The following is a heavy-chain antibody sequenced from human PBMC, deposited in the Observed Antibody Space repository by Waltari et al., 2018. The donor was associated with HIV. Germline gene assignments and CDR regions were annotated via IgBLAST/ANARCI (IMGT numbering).Heavy chain of an antibody. Sequence: EVQLVQSGGGVVSPEESVRLSCAVSGTLVSDNYMSWIRQAPGKGLEWVGVLYGDGTTYYADSVKGRFVVSRDKAKNMFFLQMDYPRGADSATYFCARGIRYYAPWGQGVLVSVS. J-gene: IGHJ5*02. CDR3: ARGIRYYAP. D-gene: IGHD3-3*01. V-gene: IGHV3-53*02. CDR2: LYGDGTT. CDR1: GTLVSDNY.